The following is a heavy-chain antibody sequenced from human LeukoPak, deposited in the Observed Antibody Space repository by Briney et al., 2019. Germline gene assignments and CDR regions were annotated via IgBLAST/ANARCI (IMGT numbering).Heavy chain of an antibody. D-gene: IGHD2-8*01. CDR2: ISSSSSYI. CDR3: AREEGIVLMVYVGDAELDY. J-gene: IGHJ4*02. CDR1: GFTFSSYS. V-gene: IGHV3-21*01. Sequence: TGGSLRLSCAASGFTFSSYSMNWVRQAPGKGLEWVSSISSSSSYIYYADSVKGRFTISRDNAKNSLYLQMNSLRAEDTAVYYCAREEGIVLMVYVGDAELDYWGQGTLVTVSS.